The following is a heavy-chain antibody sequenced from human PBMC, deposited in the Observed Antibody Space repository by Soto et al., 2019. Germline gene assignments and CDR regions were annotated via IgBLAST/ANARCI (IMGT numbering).Heavy chain of an antibody. Sequence: EVQLVESGGRLVKPGESLRLSCVASGFDFSYYTMNWVRQAPGKGLEWVSAISASSSHKYSADAVRGRVTFSRDNANNSLYLQLNTLRGEDTAVYYCARLRSDAFDIWGQGTLVTVSS. V-gene: IGHV3-21*02. CDR2: ISASSSHK. D-gene: IGHD4-17*01. CDR3: ARLRSDAFDI. CDR1: GFDFSYYT. J-gene: IGHJ3*02.